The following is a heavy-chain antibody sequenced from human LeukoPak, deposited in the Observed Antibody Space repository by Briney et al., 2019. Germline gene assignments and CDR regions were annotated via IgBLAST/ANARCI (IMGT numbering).Heavy chain of an antibody. CDR2: ISAYNGNT. CDR3: ARLWLAGATVGGSVP. Sequence: ASVKVSCKASGYTFTSYGISWVRQAPGQGLEWMGWISAYNGNTNYAQKLQGRVTMTTDTSTSTAYMELRSLRSDDTAVYYCARLWLAGATVGGSVPWGQGTLVTVSS. V-gene: IGHV1-18*01. J-gene: IGHJ5*02. CDR1: GYTFTSYG. D-gene: IGHD1-26*01.